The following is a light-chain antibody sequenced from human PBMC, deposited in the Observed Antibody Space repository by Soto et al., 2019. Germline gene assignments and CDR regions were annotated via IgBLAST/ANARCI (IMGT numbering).Light chain of an antibody. CDR1: SSDVGAYKY. CDR3: TSYAGSNIWV. CDR2: EVS. Sequence: QSALTQPHSASGSPGQSVTISCTGTSSDVGAYKYVSWYQQYPGKAPKLMIYEVSKRPSGVPDRFSGSKSGNTASLTVSGLQAEDEADYYCTSYAGSNIWVFGGGTKLTVL. J-gene: IGLJ3*02. V-gene: IGLV2-8*01.